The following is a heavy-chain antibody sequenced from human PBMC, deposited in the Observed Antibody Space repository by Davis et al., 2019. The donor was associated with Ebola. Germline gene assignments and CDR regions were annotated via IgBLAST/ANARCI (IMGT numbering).Heavy chain of an antibody. V-gene: IGHV6-1*01. J-gene: IGHJ4*02. CDR2: TYYRSKWFV. D-gene: IGHD3-22*01. Sequence: SQTLSLTCAISGDSVSTNSAAWNCIRQSPSGGLEWLGRTYYRSKWFVDYAVSVKSRITINPDTSKNEFSLHLTSVTPEDAAVYYCARDPPYDQGYDYWGQGTLVTVSS. CDR1: GDSVSTNSAA. CDR3: ARDPPYDQGYDY.